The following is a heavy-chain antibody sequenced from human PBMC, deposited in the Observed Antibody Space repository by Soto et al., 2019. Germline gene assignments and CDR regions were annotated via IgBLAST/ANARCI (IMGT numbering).Heavy chain of an antibody. CDR1: GFAFDAYI. D-gene: IGHD6-6*01. CDR3: AKNARRYSSSSPQFYPGYYYGMDV. V-gene: IGHV3-23*01. CDR2: INPRGLTT. J-gene: IGHJ6*02. Sequence: PGGSLRLSCAASGFAFDAYIMNWVRRPPGKGLEWVASINPRGLTTYYADSVRGRFTISRDNNKDTLYLQMNSLRAEDTAVYYCAKNARRYSSSSPQFYPGYYYGMDVWGQGTTVTVSS.